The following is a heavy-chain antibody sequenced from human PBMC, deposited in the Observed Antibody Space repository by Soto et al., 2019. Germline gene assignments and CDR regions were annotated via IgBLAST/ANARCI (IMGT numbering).Heavy chain of an antibody. CDR1: GFTFSSYS. V-gene: IGHV3-48*02. Sequence: EVQLVESGGGLVQPGGSLRLSCAASGFTFSSYSMNWVRQAPGKGLEWVSYISSSSSTIYYADSVKGRFTISRDNAKNARYLQMNSLRDEDTAGYYCASSTMFGVVGGFDPWGQGTLVTVSS. J-gene: IGHJ5*02. CDR2: ISSSSSTI. CDR3: ASSTMFGVVGGFDP. D-gene: IGHD3-3*01.